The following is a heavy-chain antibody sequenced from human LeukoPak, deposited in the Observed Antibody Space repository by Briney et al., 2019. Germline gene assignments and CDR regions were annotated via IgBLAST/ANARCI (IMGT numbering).Heavy chain of an antibody. J-gene: IGHJ6*03. CDR1: GFTFSSYA. CDR3: AINDYGDYSDYYYYYMDV. V-gene: IGHV3-23*01. CDR2: ISGSGDII. Sequence: GGSLRLSCAASGFTFSSYAMTWVRQAPGKGLEWGSTISGSGDIIYYADSVKGRFTISRDNPKNTLYLQMNSLRAEDTAVYYCAINDYGDYSDYYYYYMDVWGKGTTVTISS. D-gene: IGHD4-17*01.